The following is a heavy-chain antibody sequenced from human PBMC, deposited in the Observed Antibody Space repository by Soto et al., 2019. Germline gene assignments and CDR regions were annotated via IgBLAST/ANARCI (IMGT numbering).Heavy chain of an antibody. D-gene: IGHD3-22*01. CDR1: GFTFSSYS. J-gene: IGHJ4*02. V-gene: IGHV3-48*01. Sequence: GGSLRLSCAASGFTFSSYSMNWVRQAPGKGLEWVSYISSSSSTIYYADSVKGRFTISRDNAKNSLYLQMNSLRAKDTAVYYCARGYYDSSGYYWVFDYWGQGTLVTVSS. CDR3: ARGYYDSSGYYWVFDY. CDR2: ISSSSSTI.